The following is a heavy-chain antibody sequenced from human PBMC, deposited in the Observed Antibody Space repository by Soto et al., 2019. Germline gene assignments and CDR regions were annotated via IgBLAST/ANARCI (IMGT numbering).Heavy chain of an antibody. CDR3: LLGVGPTDWRQYYFQD. CDR1: GFAFGTQS. D-gene: IGHD1-1*01. V-gene: IGHV3-48*01. Sequence: QLVESGGALVQPGESLRLSCVASGFAFGTQSMNWVRQALGKGLEWVAYITSSGDNIFYEDSVKGRFTISRDNARNALYLHMNSLGSDDTVVYYSLLGVGPTDWRQYYFQDWCQGILVTVS. J-gene: IGHJ4*02. CDR2: ITSSGDNI.